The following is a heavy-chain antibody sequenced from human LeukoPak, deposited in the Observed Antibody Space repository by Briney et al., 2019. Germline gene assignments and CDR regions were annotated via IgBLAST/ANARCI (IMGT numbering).Heavy chain of an antibody. CDR2: ISGSGSST. J-gene: IGHJ4*02. CDR3: AADYCSSTSCRLFDY. Sequence: QPGGSLRLSCAASGFTFSSYAMSWVRQAPGRGLEWVSGISGSGSSTFYADSVKGRFTISRDNSKNTLYVQMNSLRDEDTAVYYCAADYCSSTSCRLFDYWGQGTLVTVSS. CDR1: GFTFSSYA. D-gene: IGHD2-2*01. V-gene: IGHV3-23*01.